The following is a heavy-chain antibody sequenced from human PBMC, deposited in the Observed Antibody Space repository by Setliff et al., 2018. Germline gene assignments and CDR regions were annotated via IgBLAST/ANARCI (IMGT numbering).Heavy chain of an antibody. D-gene: IGHD2-15*01. Sequence: SLKVSCKASGGTFSNYGVSWVRQAPGQGLEWMGGTIPLFGTTDYAQKFHGRVTIITDESTSTAYMELSRLTSDDTAVYYCAREGVDTRSSTDYRYYMDVWGQGTTVTVSS. V-gene: IGHV1-69*05. CDR2: TIPLFGTT. CDR3: AREGVDTRSSTDYRYYMDV. J-gene: IGHJ6*03. CDR1: GGTFSNYG.